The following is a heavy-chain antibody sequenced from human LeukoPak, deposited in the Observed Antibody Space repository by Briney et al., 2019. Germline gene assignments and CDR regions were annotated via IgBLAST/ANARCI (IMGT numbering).Heavy chain of an antibody. D-gene: IGHD2-2*01. CDR3: ARVGCSSTSCYLGYTVFDY. J-gene: IGHJ4*02. V-gene: IGHV1-2*06. Sequence: ASVTASCKASGYTFTGYYMHWVRQAPGQGLEWMGRINPNSGGTNYAQKFQGRVTMTRDTSISTAYMELSRLRSDDTAVYYCARVGCSSTSCYLGYTVFDYWGQGTLVTVSS. CDR1: GYTFTGYY. CDR2: INPNSGGT.